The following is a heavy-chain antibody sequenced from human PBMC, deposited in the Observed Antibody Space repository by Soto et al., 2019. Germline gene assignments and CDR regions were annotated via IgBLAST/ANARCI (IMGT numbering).Heavy chain of an antibody. CDR2: IYYSRST. J-gene: IGHJ5*02. Sequence: SETLSLTCTVSGGSISSGGYYWSWIRQHPGKGLERIGYIYYSRSTYYNQSLKRRDNISVDTPKNQFSLKLSSVTAADTAVYYCARSVFPWGQGTLVTVSS. V-gene: IGHV4-31*03. CDR3: ARSVFP. CDR1: GGSISSGGYY.